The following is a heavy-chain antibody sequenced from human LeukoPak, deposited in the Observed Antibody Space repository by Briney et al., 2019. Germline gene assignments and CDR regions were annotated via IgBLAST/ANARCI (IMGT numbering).Heavy chain of an antibody. CDR2: IYYSGST. Sequence: SETLSLTCTVSGGSISSSSYYWGWIRQPPGKGLEWIGSIYYSGSTYYNPSLKSRVTISVDTSKNQFSLKLSSVTAADTAVYYCASQWLGPFDYWGQGTLVTVSS. CDR1: GGSISSSSYY. V-gene: IGHV4-39*01. D-gene: IGHD6-19*01. J-gene: IGHJ4*02. CDR3: ASQWLGPFDY.